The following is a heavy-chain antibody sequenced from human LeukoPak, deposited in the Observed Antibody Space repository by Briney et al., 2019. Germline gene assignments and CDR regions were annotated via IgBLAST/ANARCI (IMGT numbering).Heavy chain of an antibody. V-gene: IGHV4-59*10. D-gene: IGHD3-22*01. CDR2: IYTSGST. J-gene: IGHJ4*02. CDR3: ARGFGYYDSSGFIDY. CDR1: GGSFSGYY. Sequence: SETLSLTCAVYGGSFSGYYWSWIRQPAGKGLEWIGRIYTSGSTNYNPSLKSRVTMSVDTSKNQFSLKLSSVTAADTAVYYCARGFGYYDSSGFIDYWGQGTLVTVSS.